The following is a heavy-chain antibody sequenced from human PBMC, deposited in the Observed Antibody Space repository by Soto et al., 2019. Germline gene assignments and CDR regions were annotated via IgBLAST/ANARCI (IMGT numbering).Heavy chain of an antibody. J-gene: IGHJ6*02. CDR2: IIPIFGTA. CDR3: ARGENCYGYMIKDYYGMDV. D-gene: IGHD5-18*01. CDR1: GGTFSSYA. V-gene: IGHV1-69*13. Sequence: SVKVSCKASGGTFSSYAISWVRQAPGQGLEWMGGIIPIFGTANYAQKFQGRVTITADESTSTAYMELSSLRSEDTAVYYCARGENCYGYMIKDYYGMDVWGQGTTVTVSS.